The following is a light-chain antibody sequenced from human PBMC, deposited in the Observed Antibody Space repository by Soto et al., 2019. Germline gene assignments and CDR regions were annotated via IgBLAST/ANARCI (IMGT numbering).Light chain of an antibody. CDR1: NIGSKS. Sequence: SYELTQPPSVSVAPGQTARITCGGNNIGSKSVHWYQQKPGQAPVLVVYDDSDRPSGIPERFSGSNSGNTATLTISRVEAGDEADYYCQVCDSSSDHWKVFGGGTKLTVL. CDR3: QVCDSSSDHWKV. CDR2: DDS. V-gene: IGLV3-21*02. J-gene: IGLJ2*01.